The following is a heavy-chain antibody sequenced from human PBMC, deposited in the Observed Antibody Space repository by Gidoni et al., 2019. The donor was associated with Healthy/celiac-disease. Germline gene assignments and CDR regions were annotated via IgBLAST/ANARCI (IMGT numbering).Heavy chain of an antibody. CDR3: ARDYSSWYVNNWFDP. CDR2: ISSSGSTR. D-gene: IGHD6-13*01. CDR1: GFTFSNYY. Sequence: QVQLVESGGCLVKPGWSLRLSCAASGFTFSNYYMSWISHAPGKGLEWVSYISSSGSTRYYADSVKGRFTISRDNAKNALYLQMNSLRAEDTAVYYCARDYSSWYVNNWFDPWGQGTLVTVSS. J-gene: IGHJ5*02. V-gene: IGHV3-11*01.